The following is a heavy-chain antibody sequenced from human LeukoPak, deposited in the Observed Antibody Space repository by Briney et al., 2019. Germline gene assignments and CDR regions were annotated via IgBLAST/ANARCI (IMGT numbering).Heavy chain of an antibody. CDR2: INPNSGGT. D-gene: IGHD6-19*01. J-gene: IGHJ4*02. V-gene: IGHV1-2*02. CDR3: ARARIAVAGRGFSY. CDR1: GYTFTGYY. Sequence: GAPVKVSCKASGYTFTGYYMHWVRQAPGQGLEWMGWINPNSGGTNYAQKFQGRVTMTRDTSISTAYMELSRLRSDDTAVYYCARARIAVAGRGFSYWGQGTLVTVSS.